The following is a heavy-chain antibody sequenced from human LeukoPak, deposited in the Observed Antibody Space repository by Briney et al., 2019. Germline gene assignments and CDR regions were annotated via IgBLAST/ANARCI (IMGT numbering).Heavy chain of an antibody. J-gene: IGHJ4*02. D-gene: IGHD6-13*01. Sequence: GGSLRLSCAASGFTFSSYEVNWVRQAPGKGLEWVSYISTSGSTIYYADSVKGRFTISRDNAKNSLYLQMNSLRAGDTAVYYCVISAAGLIDYWGQGTLVTVSS. CDR2: ISTSGSTI. CDR3: VISAAGLIDY. CDR1: GFTFSSYE. V-gene: IGHV3-48*03.